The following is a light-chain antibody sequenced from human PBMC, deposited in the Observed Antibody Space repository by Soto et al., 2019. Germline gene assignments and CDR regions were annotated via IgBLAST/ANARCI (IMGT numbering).Light chain of an antibody. V-gene: IGLV2-14*01. CDR2: EVS. CDR3: SSYTTSSTYV. CDR1: SNDIGGYNY. J-gene: IGLJ1*01. Sequence: QSVLTQPASVSGSPGQSITISCTGTSNDIGGYNYVSWYQQHLGKAPKLMIYEVSNRPSGISNRFSASKSGNAASLTISGLQADDESYYYCSSYTTSSTYVFRTGTKLTVL.